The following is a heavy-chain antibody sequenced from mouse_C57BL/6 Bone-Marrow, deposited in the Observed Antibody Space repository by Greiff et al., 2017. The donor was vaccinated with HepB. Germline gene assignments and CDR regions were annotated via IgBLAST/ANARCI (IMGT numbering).Heavy chain of an antibody. V-gene: IGHV3-6*01. D-gene: IGHD2-4*01. CDR2: ISYDGSN. CDR3: AREEGNYYDYDGYFDV. Sequence: VQLQQSGPGLVKPSQSLSLTCSVTGYSITSGYYWNWIRQFPGNKLEWMGYISYDGSNNYNPSLKNRISITRDTSKNQFFLKLNSVTTEDTATYYCAREEGNYYDYDGYFDVWGTGTTVTVSS. CDR1: GYSITSGYY. J-gene: IGHJ1*03.